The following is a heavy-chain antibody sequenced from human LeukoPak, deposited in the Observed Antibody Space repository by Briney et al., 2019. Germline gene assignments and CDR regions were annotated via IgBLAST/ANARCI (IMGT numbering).Heavy chain of an antibody. J-gene: IGHJ4*02. CDR3: ANLGAGQWLWNY. CDR1: GFTFSSYG. Sequence: EGSLRLSCAASGFTFSSYGMHWVRQAPGKGLEWVAFIRYDGSNKYYADSVKGRFTISRDNSKNTLYLQMNSLRAEDTAVYYCANLGAGQWLWNYWGQGTLVTVSS. V-gene: IGHV3-30*02. D-gene: IGHD6-19*01. CDR2: IRYDGSNK.